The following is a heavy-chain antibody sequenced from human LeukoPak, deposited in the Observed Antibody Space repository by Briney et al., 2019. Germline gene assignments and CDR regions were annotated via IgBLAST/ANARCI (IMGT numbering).Heavy chain of an antibody. V-gene: IGHV5-10-1*01. D-gene: IGHD3-16*02. CDR1: GYSFTSYW. Sequence: GESLKISCKGSGYSFTSYWISWVRQMPGKGLEWMGRIDPSDSYTNYSPSFQGHVTISADKSISTAYLQWSSLKASESAMYCCARPHSLRANDAFDIWGQGTMVTVSS. J-gene: IGHJ3*02. CDR3: ARPHSLRANDAFDI. CDR2: IDPSDSYT.